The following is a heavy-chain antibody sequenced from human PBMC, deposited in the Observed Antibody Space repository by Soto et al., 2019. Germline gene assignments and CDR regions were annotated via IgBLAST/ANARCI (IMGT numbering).Heavy chain of an antibody. CDR1: GYSFTTYF. J-gene: IGHJ4*02. V-gene: IGHV1-3*04. CDR3: ARPYSNSWSTYLDY. CDR2: INTGNGDT. Sequence: GASVKVSCKTSGYSFTTYFMHWVRQAPGQRLEWMGWINTGNGDTKYSQQFQGRVTIARDTSASTTYMELSSLRSEDTAVYYCARPYSNSWSTYLDYWGQGTLVTVSS. D-gene: IGHD6-13*01.